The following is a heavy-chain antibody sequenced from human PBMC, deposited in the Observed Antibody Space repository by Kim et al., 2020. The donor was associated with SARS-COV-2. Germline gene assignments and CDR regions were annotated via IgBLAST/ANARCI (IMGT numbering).Heavy chain of an antibody. Sequence: SETLSLTCTVSGGSISSGGYYWSWIRQHPGKGLEWIGYIYYSGSTYYNPSLKSRVTISVDTSKNQFSLKLSSVTAADTAVYYCARRQLRSSPYGMDVWGQGTTVTVSS. CDR1: GGSISSGGYY. CDR2: IYYSGST. J-gene: IGHJ6*02. V-gene: IGHV4-31*03. CDR3: ARRQLRSSPYGMDV. D-gene: IGHD5-18*01.